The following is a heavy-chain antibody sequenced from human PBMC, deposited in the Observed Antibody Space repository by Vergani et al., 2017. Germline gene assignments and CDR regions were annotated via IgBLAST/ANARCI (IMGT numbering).Heavy chain of an antibody. Sequence: QVQLVESGGGVVQPGRSLRLSCAASGFTFSSYAMHWVRQAPGKGLEWVAVISYDGSNKYYADSVKGRFTISRDNSKNTLYLQMNSLRAEDTAVYYCARAMITFGGVIVIPSFYMDVWGKGTTVTVSS. CDR2: ISYDGSNK. D-gene: IGHD3-16*02. J-gene: IGHJ6*03. CDR3: ARAMITFGGVIVIPSFYMDV. V-gene: IGHV3-30*01. CDR1: GFTFSSYA.